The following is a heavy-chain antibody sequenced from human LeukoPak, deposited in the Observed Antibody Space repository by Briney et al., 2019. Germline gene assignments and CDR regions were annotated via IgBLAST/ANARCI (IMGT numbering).Heavy chain of an antibody. CDR1: GYTFTNFG. Sequence: ASVKVSCKASGYTFTNFGISWVRQAPGQGLEWLGWISAHNGNTNYAQKLQGRVTMTTDTSTSTAYMEVRSLRSDDTAVYYCARSKTGSAAAEEWGQGTLVIVSS. V-gene: IGHV1-18*01. CDR3: ARSKTGSAAAEE. J-gene: IGHJ4*02. D-gene: IGHD6-13*01. CDR2: ISAHNGNT.